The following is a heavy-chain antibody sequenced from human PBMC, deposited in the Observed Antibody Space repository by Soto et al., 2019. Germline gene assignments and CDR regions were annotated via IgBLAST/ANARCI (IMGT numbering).Heavy chain of an antibody. D-gene: IGHD1-26*01. J-gene: IGHJ6*02. CDR3: LADRAHMAMGWPV. CDR1: GFDFGSFG. CDR2: IVVVSGST. Sequence: QMQLVQSAAEVREPGTSVRVSCRASGFDFGSFGIQFLRQTRGRGLEWIGWIVVVSGSTNYARQFQGRVAISRDMSSNTAYLDLYDLKSDDTAVYFCLADRAHMAMGWPVWGQGTTVTVSS. V-gene: IGHV1-58*02.